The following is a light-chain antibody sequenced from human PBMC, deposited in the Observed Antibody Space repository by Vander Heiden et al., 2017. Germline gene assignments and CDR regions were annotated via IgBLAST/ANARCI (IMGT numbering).Light chain of an antibody. CDR2: DTS. CDR1: QSVSSY. CDR3: QQRSNWPLT. Sequence: EIVLTQSPATLSVSPGDRATLSCRASQSVSSYVAWYQQKPGQAPRLLIYDTSNRATGIPARFSGSGSGTDFTLTISSLEPEDFGVYYCQQRSNWPLTFGGGTKVEIK. V-gene: IGKV3-11*01. J-gene: IGKJ4*01.